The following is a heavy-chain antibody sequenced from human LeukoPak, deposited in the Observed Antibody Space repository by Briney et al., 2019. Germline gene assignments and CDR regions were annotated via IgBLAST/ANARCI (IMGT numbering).Heavy chain of an antibody. CDR3: AREDGIVVAGSYDY. CDR1: GGSFSGYY. J-gene: IGHJ4*02. CDR2: INHSGST. Sequence: PSETLSLTCAVYGGSFSGYYWSWIRQPPGKGLEWIGEINHSGSTNYNPSLKSRVTISVDTSKNQFSLKLSSVTAADTAVYYCAREDGIVVAGSYDYWGQGTLVTVSS. D-gene: IGHD6-19*01. V-gene: IGHV4-34*01.